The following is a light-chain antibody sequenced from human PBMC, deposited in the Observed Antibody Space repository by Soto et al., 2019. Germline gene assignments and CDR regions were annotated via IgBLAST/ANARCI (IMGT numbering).Light chain of an antibody. J-gene: IGKJ4*01. CDR1: QSVSSN. CDR2: GAS. CDR3: QQYNNWLST. Sequence: EIVMTQSPATLSVSPGERATLSCRAGQSVSSNLAWYQQKPGQAPRLLIYGASTRATGIPARFSGSGSGTEFTLTISSLQSEDFAVYYCQQYNNWLSTFGGGTKVEIK. V-gene: IGKV3-15*01.